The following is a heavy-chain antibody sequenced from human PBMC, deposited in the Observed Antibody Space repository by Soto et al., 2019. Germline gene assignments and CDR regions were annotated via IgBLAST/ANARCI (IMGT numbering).Heavy chain of an antibody. CDR2: INSSGST. D-gene: IGHD3-10*01. J-gene: IGHJ3*02. CDR3: ARAGFYGPWDAFDI. V-gene: IGHV4-34*01. Sequence: SQTLSLTCAVYGGTLSTHDWSWIRQRPGKGLEWIGEINSSGSTNYNPSVTSGVSISVDTSKNQFSLKLSSVTAADTAVYYCARAGFYGPWDAFDIWGQGTMVTVS. CDR1: GGTLSTHD.